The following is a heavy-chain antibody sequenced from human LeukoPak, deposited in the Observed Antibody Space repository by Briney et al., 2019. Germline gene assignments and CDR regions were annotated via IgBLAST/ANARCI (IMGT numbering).Heavy chain of an antibody. J-gene: IGHJ4*02. Sequence: ASVKVSCKASGYTFTSYYMHWVRQAPGQALEWMGWISAYNGNTNYAQKLQGRVTMTTDTSTSTAYMELRSLRSDDTAVYYCARPEYNWNSRFDYWGQGTLVTVSS. CDR3: ARPEYNWNSRFDY. CDR1: GYTFTSYY. V-gene: IGHV1-18*04. CDR2: ISAYNGNT. D-gene: IGHD1-7*01.